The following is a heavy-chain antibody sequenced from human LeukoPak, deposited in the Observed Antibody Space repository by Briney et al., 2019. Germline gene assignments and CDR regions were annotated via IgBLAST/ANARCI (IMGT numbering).Heavy chain of an antibody. CDR3: ARAPGGDFWSGSQYFFDY. J-gene: IGHJ4*02. CDR1: GASISSYY. CDR2: VSTSGST. V-gene: IGHV4-4*07. Sequence: SETLSLTCTVPGASISSYYWSWIRQPAGKGLESIGHVSTSGSTNYNPSLKSRVTMSVDTSKNQFSLKLSSVTAADTALYYCARAPGGDFWSGSQYFFDYWGQGTLVTVSS. D-gene: IGHD3-3*01.